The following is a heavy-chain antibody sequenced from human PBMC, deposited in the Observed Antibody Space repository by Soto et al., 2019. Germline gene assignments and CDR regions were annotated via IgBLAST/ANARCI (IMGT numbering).Heavy chain of an antibody. D-gene: IGHD5-18*01. J-gene: IGHJ6*03. CDR1: GGSISSSSYY. Sequence: SETLSLTCTVSGGSISSSSYYWGWIRQPPGKGLEWIGSIYYSGSTYYNPSLKSRVTISVDTSKNQFSLKLSSVPAADTAVYYCARHWKVDTAMVPYYYYYYMDVRAKGTTVTVSS. V-gene: IGHV4-39*01. CDR2: IYYSGST. CDR3: ARHWKVDTAMVPYYYYYYMDV.